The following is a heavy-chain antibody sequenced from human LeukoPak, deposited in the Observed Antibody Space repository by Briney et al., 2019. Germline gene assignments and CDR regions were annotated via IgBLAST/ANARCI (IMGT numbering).Heavy chain of an antibody. Sequence: PSETLSLTCVVYGGSFSGYYWSWIRQPPGKGLEWIGYIYYSGSTNYNPSLKSRVTISVDTSKNQFSLKLSSVTAADTAVYYCAGGRFLEWLLYPFFDYWGQGTLVTVSS. J-gene: IGHJ4*02. V-gene: IGHV4-59*08. CDR1: GGSFSGYY. CDR2: IYYSGST. CDR3: AGGRFLEWLLYPFFDY. D-gene: IGHD3-3*01.